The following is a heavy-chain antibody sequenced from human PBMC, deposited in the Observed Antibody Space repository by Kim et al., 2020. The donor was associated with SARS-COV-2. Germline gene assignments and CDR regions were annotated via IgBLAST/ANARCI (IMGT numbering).Heavy chain of an antibody. Sequence: SETLSLTCTVSGGSISSGGYYWSWIRQHPGKGLEWIGYIYYSGSTYYNPSLKSRVTISVDTSKNQFSLKLSSVTAADTAVYYCARDFPQPSQKGNYRGNWFDPWGQGTLVTVSS. J-gene: IGHJ5*02. D-gene: IGHD4-4*01. CDR3: ARDFPQPSQKGNYRGNWFDP. CDR2: IYYSGST. V-gene: IGHV4-31*03. CDR1: GGSISSGGYY.